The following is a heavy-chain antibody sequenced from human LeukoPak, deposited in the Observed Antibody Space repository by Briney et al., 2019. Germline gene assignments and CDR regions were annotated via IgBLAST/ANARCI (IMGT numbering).Heavy chain of an antibody. CDR1: GFTVSKNF. D-gene: IGHD4-17*01. J-gene: IGHJ4*02. CDR2: IYSGGST. V-gene: IGHV3-53*04. CDR3: AGSRYGDYYVNY. Sequence: SGGSLRLSCAASGFTVSKNFLNWVRQATGKGLEWVSVIYSGGSTDYGDSVKGRFTISRHNSKNTLYLQMNSLRAEATAVYYCAGSRYGDYYVNYRSQGTLVTVSS.